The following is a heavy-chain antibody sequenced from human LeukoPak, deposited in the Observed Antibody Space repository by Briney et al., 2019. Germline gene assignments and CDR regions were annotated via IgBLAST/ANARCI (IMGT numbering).Heavy chain of an antibody. CDR1: GFTFDDYA. V-gene: IGHV3-9*01. Sequence: PGRSLRLSCAASGFTFDDYAMHWVRQAPGKGLEWVSGISWNSGSIGYADSVKGRFTISRDNAKNSLYLQMNSLRAEDTAVYYCARGGPGELHWGDGMDVWGQGTTVTVSS. CDR2: ISWNSGSI. D-gene: IGHD1-26*01. J-gene: IGHJ6*02. CDR3: ARGGPGELHWGDGMDV.